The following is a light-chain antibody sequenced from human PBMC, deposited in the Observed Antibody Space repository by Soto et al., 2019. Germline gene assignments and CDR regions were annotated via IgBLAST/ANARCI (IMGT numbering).Light chain of an antibody. V-gene: IGKV1-39*01. CDR1: QSVNTY. CDR2: AAS. Sequence: IQLTQSPSSLSESLRDRVTSXXRASQSVNTYLNWDQQKPGRAPKLXXYAASSLQSGVPSRFSGSGSGTDFTLTISSLQPEDFATYYCQQSYSTPPVTFGQGTRLEIK. CDR3: QQSYSTPPVT. J-gene: IGKJ5*01.